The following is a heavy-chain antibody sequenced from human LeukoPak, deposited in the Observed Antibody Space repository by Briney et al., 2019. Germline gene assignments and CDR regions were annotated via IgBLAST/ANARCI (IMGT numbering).Heavy chain of an antibody. D-gene: IGHD6-19*01. CDR1: GFTFSSYG. J-gene: IGHJ4*02. CDR3: AKAYSSGWNYFDH. CDR2: IWYDGSNK. V-gene: IGHV3-33*03. Sequence: GRSLRLSCAASGFTFSSYGMHWVRQAPGKGLEWVAVIWYDGSNKYYADSVKGRFTISRDNSKNTLYLQMNSLRAEDTAIYYCAKAYSSGWNYFDHWGQGTPVAVSS.